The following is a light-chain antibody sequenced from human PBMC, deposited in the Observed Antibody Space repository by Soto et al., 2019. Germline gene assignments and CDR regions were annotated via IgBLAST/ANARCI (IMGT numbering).Light chain of an antibody. Sequence: EIVMTQSPLSLPVTPGEPASISCRSSQSLLHNNGQTFLDWYLQKPGQSPQLLVFLASNRPSGVPDRFSGSGSGTDFSLKSSRLEAEDVGVYYCMQILETPHTFGQGTKLDIK. V-gene: IGKV2-28*01. CDR1: QSLLHNNGQTF. J-gene: IGKJ2*01. CDR3: MQILETPHT. CDR2: LAS.